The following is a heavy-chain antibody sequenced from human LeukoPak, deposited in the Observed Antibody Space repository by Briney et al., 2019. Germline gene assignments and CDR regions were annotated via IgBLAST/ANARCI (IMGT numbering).Heavy chain of an antibody. Sequence: GESLKISCKGSGYSFTNYWIGWVRQMPGKGLEWMGIIYDTRYSPSFQGQATISADKSISTAYLQWSSLKASDSAMYYCARSAFSSSSPPFDYWGQGTLVTVSS. D-gene: IGHD6-6*01. CDR2: IYDT. CDR1: GYSFTNYW. CDR3: ARSAFSSSSPPFDY. V-gene: IGHV5-51*01. J-gene: IGHJ4*02.